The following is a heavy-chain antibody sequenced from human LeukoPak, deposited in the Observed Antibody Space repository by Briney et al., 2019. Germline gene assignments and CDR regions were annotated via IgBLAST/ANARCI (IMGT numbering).Heavy chain of an antibody. D-gene: IGHD5-18*01. Sequence: GASLKVSCKASGGTFSSYAISWVRQAPGQGLEWMGGIIPIFGTATYAQKFQGRVTITADESTSTAYMELSSLRSEDTAVYYCARDVVDTAMVTWPNYMDVWGKGTTVTISS. J-gene: IGHJ6*03. CDR1: GGTFSSYA. CDR2: IIPIFGTA. CDR3: ARDVVDTAMVTWPNYMDV. V-gene: IGHV1-69*01.